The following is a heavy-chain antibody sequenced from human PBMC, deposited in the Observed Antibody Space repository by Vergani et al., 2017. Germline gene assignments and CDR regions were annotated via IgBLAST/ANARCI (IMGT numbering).Heavy chain of an antibody. V-gene: IGHV4-4*02. CDR1: GGSISSSNW. J-gene: IGHJ6*02. CDR2: IYHSGST. CDR3: ARFLTGTTIYYYYGMDV. D-gene: IGHD1-20*01. Sequence: QVQLQESGPGLVKPSGTLSLTCAVSGGSISSSNWWSWVRQPPGKGLEWIGEIYHSGSTNYNPYLKSRVTISVDKSKNQFSLKLSSVTAADTAVYYCARFLTGTTIYYYYGMDVWGQGTTVTVSS.